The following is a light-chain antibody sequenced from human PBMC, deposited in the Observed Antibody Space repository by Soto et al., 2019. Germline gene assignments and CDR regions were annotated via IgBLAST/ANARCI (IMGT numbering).Light chain of an antibody. CDR3: QQLFDPPIT. CDR1: QTISSW. CDR2: AAS. Sequence: DIHMAQTPSTLSGSVGDRVTITCRARQTISSWLAWYQQKPGKAPKLLIYAASTLESGVPSRFSATVSGTEFSLTITSLQPEDFATYYCQQLFDPPITFGQGTRLEI. V-gene: IGKV1-5*01. J-gene: IGKJ5*01.